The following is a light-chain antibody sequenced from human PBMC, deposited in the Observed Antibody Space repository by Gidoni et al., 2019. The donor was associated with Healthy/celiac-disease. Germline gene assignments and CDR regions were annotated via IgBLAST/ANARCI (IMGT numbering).Light chain of an antibody. Sequence: IHMTHSPSTLSASVGDRVTITCRASQSISSWLAWYQQKPGKAPKLLIYKASSLESGVPSRFSGSGSGTEFTLTISSLQPDDFATYYCQQYNSYPITFGHGTKVDIK. CDR2: KAS. J-gene: IGKJ3*01. CDR3: QQYNSYPIT. CDR1: QSISSW. V-gene: IGKV1-5*03.